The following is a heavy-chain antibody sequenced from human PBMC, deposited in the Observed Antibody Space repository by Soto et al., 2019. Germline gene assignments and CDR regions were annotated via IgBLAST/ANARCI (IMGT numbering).Heavy chain of an antibody. D-gene: IGHD3-3*01. Sequence: EAPVLDSGRVGIQPGGPLSLCCTASRFLYSTYPLSFVPQSPGRGPQGVSGISGGSGSIFYADCVRRRFTISRDNSNNTLYLHMSSLRAEDTAVYYCAKSDFRSGIYYFDYWGQGTLVTVSS. J-gene: IGHJ4*02. CDR2: ISGGSGSI. V-gene: IGHV3-23*01. CDR1: RFLYSTYP. CDR3: AKSDFRSGIYYFDY.